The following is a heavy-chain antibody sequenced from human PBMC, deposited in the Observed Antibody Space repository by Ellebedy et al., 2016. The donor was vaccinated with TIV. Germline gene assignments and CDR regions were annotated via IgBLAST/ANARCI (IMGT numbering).Heavy chain of an antibody. CDR1: GYTFTDYH. CDR3: AADWSGRRFKADAFDV. V-gene: IGHV1-2*02. D-gene: IGHD3-3*01. CDR2: INPKSGDT. Sequence: ASVKVSCXASGYTFTDYHMHWVRQAPGQGLEWMGWINPKSGDTKSAHLFQGRVTMTGDTSITTAYLELRSLRSADTAVYYCAADWSGRRFKADAFDVWGQGTMVTVSS. J-gene: IGHJ3*01.